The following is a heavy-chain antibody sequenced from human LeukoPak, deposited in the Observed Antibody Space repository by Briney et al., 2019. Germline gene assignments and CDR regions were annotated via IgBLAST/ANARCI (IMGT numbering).Heavy chain of an antibody. CDR3: ARGRYCTNGVCFLDYYYYYMDV. CDR2: INHSVST. J-gene: IGHJ6*03. CDR1: GGSFSGYY. D-gene: IGHD2-8*01. Sequence: LETLTLTCAVYGGSFSGYYWSWIRQPPGRGLEWIGEINHSVSTNYNPSLKSRVTISVDTSKNQFSLKLSSVTAADTAVYYCARGRYCTNGVCFLDYYYYYMDVWGKGTTVTVSS. V-gene: IGHV4-34*01.